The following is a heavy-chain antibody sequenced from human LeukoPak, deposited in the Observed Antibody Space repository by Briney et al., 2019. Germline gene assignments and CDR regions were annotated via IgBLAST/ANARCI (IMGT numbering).Heavy chain of an antibody. J-gene: IGHJ1*01. CDR3: ARRSSSSWYGYFQH. D-gene: IGHD6-13*01. V-gene: IGHV4-39*01. CDR2: IYYSGST. CDR1: GGSISSSSYY. Sequence: SETLSLTCTVSGGSISSSSYYWGWTRQPPGKGLEWIGSIYYSGSTYYNPSLKSRVTISVDTSKNQFSLKLSSVTAADTAVYYCARRSSSSWYGYFQHWGQGTLVTVSS.